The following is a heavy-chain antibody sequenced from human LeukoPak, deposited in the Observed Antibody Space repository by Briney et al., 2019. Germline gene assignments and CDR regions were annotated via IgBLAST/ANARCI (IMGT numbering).Heavy chain of an antibody. CDR1: GGSISSGSYY. J-gene: IGHJ4*02. D-gene: IGHD5-12*01. CDR2: IYTSGST. CDR3: VRDRGYAYGPFDY. V-gene: IGHV4-61*02. Sequence: PSETLSLTCTVSGGSISSGSYYWSWIRQPAGKGLEWIGRIYTSGSTNYNPSLKSRVTISVATSKNQFSLKLSSVTAADTAVYYCVRDRGYAYGPFDYWGQGTLVTVSS.